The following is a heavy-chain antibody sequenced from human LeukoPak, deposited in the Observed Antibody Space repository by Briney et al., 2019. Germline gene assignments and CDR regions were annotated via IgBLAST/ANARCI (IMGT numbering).Heavy chain of an antibody. V-gene: IGHV3-21*01. Sequence: GGSLRLSCAASGFTFSSYSMNWVRQAPGKGLEWVSSISSSSMSTYYADSVRGRFTISRDNAQKSLFLELNSLGAEDTAIYYCARDAGGGQWLRQWDFDYWGQGTLVTVSS. D-gene: IGHD6-19*01. CDR2: ISSSSMST. J-gene: IGHJ4*02. CDR1: GFTFSSYS. CDR3: ARDAGGGQWLRQWDFDY.